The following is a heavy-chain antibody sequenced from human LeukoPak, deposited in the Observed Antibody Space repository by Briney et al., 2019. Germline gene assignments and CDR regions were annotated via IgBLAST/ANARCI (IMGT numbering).Heavy chain of an antibody. J-gene: IGHJ4*02. CDR1: GFTVSSYE. V-gene: IGHV3-48*03. D-gene: IGHD6-25*01. CDR3: ATTTSSGWVPFDY. CDR2: ISTGGSTI. Sequence: PGGSLRLSCAASGFTVSSYEMNWVRQAPGKGLEWVSYISTGGSTIYYRDSVRGRFTISRDNAKNTLYLQMNNLTAEDTGVYFCATTTSSGWVPFDYWGQGTLVAVSS.